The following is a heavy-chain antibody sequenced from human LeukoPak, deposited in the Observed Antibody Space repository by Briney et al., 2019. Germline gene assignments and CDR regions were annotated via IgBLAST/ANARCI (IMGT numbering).Heavy chain of an antibody. CDR3: ARETEDVVVVPAAACFDY. CDR2: INPNSGGT. Sequence: ASVKVSCKASGYTFTGYYMHWVRQAPGQGLEWMGWINPNSGGTNYAQKFQGRVTMTRDTSISTAYMDLSRLRSDDTAVFYCARETEDVVVVPAAACFDYWGQGTLVTVSS. J-gene: IGHJ4*02. CDR1: GYTFTGYY. V-gene: IGHV1-2*02. D-gene: IGHD2-2*01.